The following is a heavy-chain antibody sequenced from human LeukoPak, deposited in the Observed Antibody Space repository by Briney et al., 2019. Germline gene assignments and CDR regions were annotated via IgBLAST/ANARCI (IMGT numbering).Heavy chain of an antibody. Sequence: PGRSLRLSCAASGFTFSSYAMHWVRQAPGKGLEWVAVISYDGSNKYYADSVKGRFTISRDNSKNTLYLQMKSLRAEDTAVYYCARALGVEWFDPWGQGTLVTVSS. CDR3: ARALGVEWFDP. V-gene: IGHV3-30*04. J-gene: IGHJ5*02. CDR1: GFTFSSYA. CDR2: ISYDGSNK. D-gene: IGHD3-10*01.